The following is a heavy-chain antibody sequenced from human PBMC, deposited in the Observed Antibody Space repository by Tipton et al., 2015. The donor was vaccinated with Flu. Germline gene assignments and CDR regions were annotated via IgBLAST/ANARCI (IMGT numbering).Heavy chain of an antibody. V-gene: IGHV3-73*01. CDR3: TTSDD. CDR1: GFTFNDST. J-gene: IGHJ4*02. CDR2: IRSKADTYAT. Sequence: SLRLSCAASGFTFNDSTMHWVRQASGKGLEWVGRIRSKADTYATAYAASVKGRFTMSRDDSKNTAYLQMNSLKIEDTAIYYCTTSDDWGQGTLVTVSS.